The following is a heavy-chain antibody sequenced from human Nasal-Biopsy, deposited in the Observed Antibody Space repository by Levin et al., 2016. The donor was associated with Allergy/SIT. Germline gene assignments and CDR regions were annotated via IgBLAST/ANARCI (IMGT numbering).Heavy chain of an antibody. V-gene: IGHV3-23*01. CDR1: GFNFASHP. J-gene: IGHJ6*02. CDR2: ISAHGEYK. Sequence: GESLKISCQGSGFNFASHPMSWVRQAPGKGLEWVSAISAHGEYKYYPHSFKGRFSISRDNSDSTLYLHMNTLRAEDTAVYSCAKDYYPHIGTYYYYYGLDVWGQGTTVTVSS. CDR3: AKDYYPHIGTYYYYYGLDV. D-gene: IGHD2-21*01.